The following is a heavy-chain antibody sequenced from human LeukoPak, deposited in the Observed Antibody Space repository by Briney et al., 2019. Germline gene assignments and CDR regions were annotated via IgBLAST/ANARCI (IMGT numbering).Heavy chain of an antibody. CDR3: ARVGAKYTSAFDY. CDR2: INHSGST. CDR1: GGSFSGYY. V-gene: IGHV4-34*01. J-gene: IGHJ4*02. Sequence: SETLSLTCAVYGGSFSGYYWSWIRQPPGKGLEWIGEINHSGSTNYNPSLKSRVTTSVDTSKNQFSLKLSSVIAADTAVYYCARVGAKYTSAFDYWGQGTLVTVSS. D-gene: IGHD1-26*01.